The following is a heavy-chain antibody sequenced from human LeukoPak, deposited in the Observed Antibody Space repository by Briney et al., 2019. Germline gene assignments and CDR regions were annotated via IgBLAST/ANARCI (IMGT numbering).Heavy chain of an antibody. Sequence: GGSLRLSCAASGFTFNSYSMNWVRQAPGKGLEWVSSISSGSSYIYYVDSVKGRFTISRDNAKNSLYLQMNSLRAEDTAVYYCARGVVSIAARPAYVDYWGQGTLVTVSS. V-gene: IGHV3-21*01. J-gene: IGHJ4*02. D-gene: IGHD6-6*01. CDR2: ISSGSSYI. CDR1: GFTFNSYS. CDR3: ARGVVSIAARPAYVDY.